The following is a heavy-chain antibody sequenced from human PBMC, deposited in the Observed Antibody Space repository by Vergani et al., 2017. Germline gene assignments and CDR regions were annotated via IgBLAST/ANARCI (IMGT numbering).Heavy chain of an antibody. V-gene: IGHV3-30*03. CDR3: AGGDRFDY. J-gene: IGHJ4*02. CDR2: ISYDGSNK. Sequence: QVQLVESGGGVVQPGRSLRLSCAASGFTFSSYGMHWVRQAPGKGLEWVAVISYDGSNKYYADSVKGRFTISRDNSKNTLYLQMNSLRAEDTAVYYCAGGDRFDYWGQGTLVTVSS. D-gene: IGHD3-10*01. CDR1: GFTFSSYG.